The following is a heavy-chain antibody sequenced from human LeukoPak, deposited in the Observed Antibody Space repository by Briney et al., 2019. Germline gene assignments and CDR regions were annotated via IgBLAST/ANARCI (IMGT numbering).Heavy chain of an antibody. CDR1: GGSISSSSYY. CDR3: ASSGYSYGYRFDY. J-gene: IGHJ4*02. Sequence: PSETLSLTCTVSGGSISSSSYYWGWIRQPPGKGLEWIGSIYYSGSTYYNPSLKSRVTISVDTSKNQFSLKLSSVTAADTAVYYCASSGYSYGYRFDYWGQGTLVTVSS. CDR2: IYYSGST. V-gene: IGHV4-39*07. D-gene: IGHD5-18*01.